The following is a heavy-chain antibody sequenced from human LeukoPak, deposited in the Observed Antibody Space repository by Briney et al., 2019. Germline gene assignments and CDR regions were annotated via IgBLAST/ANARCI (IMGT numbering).Heavy chain of an antibody. CDR2: IKQDGSEK. Sequence: PGGSLRLSCAASGFTFASYSMNWVRQAPGKGLEWVANIKQDGSEKYYVDSVKGRFTISRDNAKKSLYLQMNSLRAEDTAVYYCAKPARTDYADYWGQGTLVTVSS. CDR1: GFTFASYS. CDR3: AKPARTDYADY. V-gene: IGHV3-7*01. J-gene: IGHJ4*02. D-gene: IGHD1-14*01.